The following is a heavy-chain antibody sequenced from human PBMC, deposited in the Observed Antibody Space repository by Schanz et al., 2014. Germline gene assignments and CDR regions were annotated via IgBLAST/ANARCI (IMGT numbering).Heavy chain of an antibody. Sequence: QVQLVESGGGVVQPGRSLRLSCAASGFTFRSHGMHWVRQAPGKGLEWVALISYDGNNKFYTDSVKGWFTISRDNSRNTLYLEIDTLRPEDTAVYFCAREMDTAIGDYWGQGTLVTVSS. CDR1: GFTFRSHG. V-gene: IGHV3-30*03. D-gene: IGHD5-18*01. J-gene: IGHJ4*02. CDR3: AREMDTAIGDY. CDR2: ISYDGNNK.